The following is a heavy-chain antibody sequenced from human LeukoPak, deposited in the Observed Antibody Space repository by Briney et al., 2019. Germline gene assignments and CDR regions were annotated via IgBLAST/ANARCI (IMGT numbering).Heavy chain of an antibody. CDR3: ATDPDTAMP. CDR2: ISSSGSTI. D-gene: IGHD5-18*01. J-gene: IGHJ4*02. Sequence: GGSLRLSCAMSGSTFSIYSLNWVRQAPGKGPEWISYISSSGSTIYYADSVKGRFTISRDNAKNSLYLQMDSLRAEDTAVYYCATDPDTAMPWGPGTLVTVSS. V-gene: IGHV3-48*01. CDR1: GSTFSIYS.